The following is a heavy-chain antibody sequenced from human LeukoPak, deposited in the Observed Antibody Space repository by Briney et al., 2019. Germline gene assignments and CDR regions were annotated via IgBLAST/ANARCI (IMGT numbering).Heavy chain of an antibody. CDR2: IYTSGST. V-gene: IGHV4-61*02. CDR1: GGSISSGSYY. J-gene: IGHJ5*02. CDR3: ARWDGSGSSRWFDP. D-gene: IGHD3-10*01. Sequence: SETLSLTCTVSGGSISSGSYYWSWIRQPAGKGVEWIGRIYTSGSTNYNPSLKSRVTISVDTSKNQFSLKLSSVTAADTAVYYCARWDGSGSSRWFDPWGQGTLVTVSS.